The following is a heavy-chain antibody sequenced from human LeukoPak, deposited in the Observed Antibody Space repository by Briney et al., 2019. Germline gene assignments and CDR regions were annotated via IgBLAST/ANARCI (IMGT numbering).Heavy chain of an antibody. D-gene: IGHD3-10*01. Sequence: GGSLRLSCAASGFTFDDYAMHWDRQAPGKGLEWVSGISWNSGSIGYADSVKGRFTISRDNAKNSLYLQMNSLRAEDTALYYCAKTPRWFGELLYYFDYWGQGTLVTVSS. CDR1: GFTFDDYA. J-gene: IGHJ4*02. CDR3: AKTPRWFGELLYYFDY. V-gene: IGHV3-9*01. CDR2: ISWNSGSI.